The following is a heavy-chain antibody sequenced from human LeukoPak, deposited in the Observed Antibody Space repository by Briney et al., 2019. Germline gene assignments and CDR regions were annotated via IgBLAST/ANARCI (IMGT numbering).Heavy chain of an antibody. CDR2: ISGSGGST. D-gene: IGHD2-15*01. Sequence: GTLSLTCVVSGGSISSSNWWSWVRQPPGKGLEWVSGISGSGGSTYYADSVKGRFTISRDNSKKTLYLQMNSLRAEDTAVYYCAKGPVVTFDIWGQGTMVTVSS. CDR3: AKGPVVTFDI. J-gene: IGHJ3*02. V-gene: IGHV3-23*01. CDR1: GGSISSSN.